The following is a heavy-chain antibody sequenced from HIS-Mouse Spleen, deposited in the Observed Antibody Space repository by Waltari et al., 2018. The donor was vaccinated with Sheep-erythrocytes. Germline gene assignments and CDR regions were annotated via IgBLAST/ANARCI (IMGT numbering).Heavy chain of an antibody. Sequence: GKQWVSSISSSSSYIYYADSVKGRFTISRDNAKNPLYLQMNSLRAEDTAVYYCAPGGDTAMPYWGQGTLVTVSS. CDR3: APGGDTAMPY. D-gene: IGHD5-18*01. J-gene: IGHJ4*02. V-gene: IGHV3-21*01. CDR2: ISSSSSYI.